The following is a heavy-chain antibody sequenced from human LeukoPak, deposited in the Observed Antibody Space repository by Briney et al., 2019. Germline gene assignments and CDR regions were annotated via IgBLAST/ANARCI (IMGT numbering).Heavy chain of an antibody. Sequence: PSETLSLTCAVYGGSFSRYYWSWIRQPPGKGLEWIGEINHSGSTNYNPSLKSRVTISVDTSKNQFSLKLSSVTAADTAVYYCARYGKYSGYDFFDYWGQGTLVTVSS. CDR3: ARYGKYSGYDFFDY. CDR2: INHSGST. V-gene: IGHV4-34*01. J-gene: IGHJ4*02. D-gene: IGHD5-12*01. CDR1: GGSFSRYY.